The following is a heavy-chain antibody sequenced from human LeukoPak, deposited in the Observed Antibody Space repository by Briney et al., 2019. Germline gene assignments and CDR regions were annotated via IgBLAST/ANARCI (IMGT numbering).Heavy chain of an antibody. CDR2: ISYDGSNK. D-gene: IGHD6-19*01. V-gene: IGHV3-30-3*01. Sequence: GRSLRLSCAASGFTFSSYAMHWVRQAPGKGLEWVAAISYDGSNKYYIDSVKGRFTISRDNSKNTLYLQMNSLRAEDTAVYYCARRAVTGRTPAPFDYWGQGTLVTVSS. J-gene: IGHJ4*02. CDR1: GFTFSSYA. CDR3: ARRAVTGRTPAPFDY.